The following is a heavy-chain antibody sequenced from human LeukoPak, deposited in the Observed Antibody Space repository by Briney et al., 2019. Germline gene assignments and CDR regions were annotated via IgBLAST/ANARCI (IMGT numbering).Heavy chain of an antibody. CDR1: GGSVSSDNSY. V-gene: IGHV4-61*02. D-gene: IGHD3-22*01. J-gene: IGHJ4*02. CDR2: TYADGSS. Sequence: SSETLSLTCTVSGGSVSSDNSYWNWIRQPAGEGLEWIGRTYADGSSTYNPSLKSRVTIPVDSSKNQFSLRLSSMTAADTAVYYCARGYYYHRWGQGTLVTVSS. CDR3: ARGYYYHR.